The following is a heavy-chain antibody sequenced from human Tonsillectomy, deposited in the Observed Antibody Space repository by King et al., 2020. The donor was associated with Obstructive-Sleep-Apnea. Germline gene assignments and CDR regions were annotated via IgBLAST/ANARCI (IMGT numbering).Heavy chain of an antibody. Sequence: VQLQQWGAGLLKPSETLSLTCAVYGGSFSGYYWSWIRQPPGKGLEWIGEINHSGSTNYNPSLKSRVTISVDTSKNQFSLKLSSVTAADTAVYYCARSPRSKGIAAAGTDYWGQGTLVTVSS. D-gene: IGHD6-13*01. CDR2: INHSGST. V-gene: IGHV4-34*01. J-gene: IGHJ4*02. CDR1: GGSFSGYY. CDR3: ARSPRSKGIAAAGTDY.